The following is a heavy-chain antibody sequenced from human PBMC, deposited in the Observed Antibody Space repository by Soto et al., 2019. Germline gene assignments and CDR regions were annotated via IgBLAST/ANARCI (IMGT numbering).Heavy chain of an antibody. CDR1: GVTFSSYS. Sequence: GGARRVPWGGSGVTFSSYSMNWGRQAPGKGLEGVSYIISSSSTIDYADSVKGRFTISRGNAKNSLYLQMNSLRAEDTAVYYCARDPTLYDFWSGYSPRPNWFDPWGQGTLVTVSS. CDR3: ARDPTLYDFWSGYSPRPNWFDP. CDR2: IISSSSTI. V-gene: IGHV3-48*01. D-gene: IGHD3-3*01. J-gene: IGHJ5*02.